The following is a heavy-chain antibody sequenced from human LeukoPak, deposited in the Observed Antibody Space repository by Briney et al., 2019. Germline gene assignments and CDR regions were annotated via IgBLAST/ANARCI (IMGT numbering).Heavy chain of an antibody. D-gene: IGHD2-15*01. J-gene: IGHJ3*02. CDR2: ISSSGSTI. V-gene: IGHV3-48*03. CDR3: ARGGFQTSGAFDI. CDR1: VFTFSSYE. Sequence: GGSLRLSCAASVFTFSSYEMNWVRQAPGKGLEWVSYISSSGSTIYYADSVKGRFTISRDNAKNSLYLQMNSLRAEDTAVYYCARGGFQTSGAFDIWGQGTMVTVSS.